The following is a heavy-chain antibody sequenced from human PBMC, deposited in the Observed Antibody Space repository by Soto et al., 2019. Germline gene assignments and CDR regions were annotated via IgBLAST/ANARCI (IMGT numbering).Heavy chain of an antibody. D-gene: IGHD6-19*01. CDR2: INPNSGGT. Sequence: GSVKVCWKASGYPFTGYYMHLVRQAPGQGLEWMGWINPNSGGTNYAQKFQGWVTMTRDTSISTAYMELSRLRSDDTAVYYCARDRSRIAVAGYYYYYGMDVWGQGTTVTVSS. V-gene: IGHV1-2*04. J-gene: IGHJ6*01. CDR3: ARDRSRIAVAGYYYYYGMDV. CDR1: GYPFTGYY.